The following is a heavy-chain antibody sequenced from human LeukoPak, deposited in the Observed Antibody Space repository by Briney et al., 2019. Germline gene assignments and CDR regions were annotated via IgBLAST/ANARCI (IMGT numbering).Heavy chain of an antibody. CDR3: ARDNTAMESFDY. J-gene: IGHJ4*02. CDR1: GFTFSSYS. V-gene: IGHV3-21*01. Sequence: GGSLRLPCAASGFTFSSYSMNWVRQAPGKGLEWVSSISSSSSYIYYADSVKGRFTISRDNAKNSLYLQMNSLRAEDTAVYYCARDNTAMESFDYWGQGTLVTVSS. D-gene: IGHD5-18*01. CDR2: ISSSSSYI.